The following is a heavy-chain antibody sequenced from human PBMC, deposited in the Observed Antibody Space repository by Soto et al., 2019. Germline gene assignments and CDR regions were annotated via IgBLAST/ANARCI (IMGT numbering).Heavy chain of an antibody. CDR1: GFAFGDSY. Sequence: GGSLRLSCAVSGFAFGDSYMSWIRQAPGKGLEWLSYISPGSRYPAYADSVKGRFTISRDNAKRSLYLQMMSLTAEDTAIYYCVRGGGGGLFDPWGQGTMVTVSS. CDR3: VRGGGGGLFDP. J-gene: IGHJ5*02. V-gene: IGHV3-11*06. D-gene: IGHD2-15*01. CDR2: ISPGSRYP.